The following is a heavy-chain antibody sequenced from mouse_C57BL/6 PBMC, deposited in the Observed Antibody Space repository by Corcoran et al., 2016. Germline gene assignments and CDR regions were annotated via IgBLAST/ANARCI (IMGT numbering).Heavy chain of an antibody. D-gene: IGHD1-1*01. CDR3: ARRDTTVVADYFDY. CDR1: GYTFTDYN. CDR2: INPNNGGT. V-gene: IGHV1-18*01. Sequence: EVQLQQSGPELVKPGASVKIPCKASGYTFTDYNMDWVKQSHGKSLEWIGDINPNNGGTIYNQKFKGKATLTVDKSSSTAYMELRSLTSEDTAVYYCARRDTTVVADYFDYWGQGTTLTVSS. J-gene: IGHJ2*01.